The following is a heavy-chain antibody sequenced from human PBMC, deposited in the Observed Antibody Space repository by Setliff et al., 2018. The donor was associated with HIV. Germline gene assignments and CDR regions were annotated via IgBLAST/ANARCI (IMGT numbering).Heavy chain of an antibody. CDR2: ISSSGSTI. D-gene: IGHD4-17*01. Sequence: GGSLRLSCAASGFTFSDYYMSWIRQAPGKGLEWVSYISSSGSTIYYADSVKGRFTISRDNAKNSLYLQMNSLRAEDTAVYYCAKDHDYGDSMEWYFDLWGRGTLVTVSS. J-gene: IGHJ2*01. V-gene: IGHV3-11*04. CDR1: GFTFSDYY. CDR3: AKDHDYGDSMEWYFDL.